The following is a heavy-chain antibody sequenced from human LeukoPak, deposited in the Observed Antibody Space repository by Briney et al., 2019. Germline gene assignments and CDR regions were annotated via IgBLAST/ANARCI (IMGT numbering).Heavy chain of an antibody. CDR2: ISYDGSNK. CDR3: ARRAGAYSHPYDY. CDR1: GFTFSSYG. V-gene: IGHV3-30*03. D-gene: IGHD4/OR15-4a*01. J-gene: IGHJ4*02. Sequence: GGSLRLSCAASGFTFSSYGMHWVRQAPGKGLEWVAVISYDGSNKYYADSVKGRFTISRDNSKNTLYLQMDSLRAEDTAVYYCARRAGAYSHPYDYWGQGTLVTVSS.